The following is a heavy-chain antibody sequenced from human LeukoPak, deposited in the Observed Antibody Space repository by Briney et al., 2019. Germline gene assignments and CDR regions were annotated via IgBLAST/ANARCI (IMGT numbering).Heavy chain of an antibody. CDR1: GGSISSYH. D-gene: IGHD2-2*02. V-gene: IGHV4-4*07. CDR3: ASGGLYGDYTDY. Sequence: SETLSLTCSVSGGSISSYHWSWIRQPAGKGLEWLGRNYTSGSTNYIPSRKSRVTMSVDTSKNQFSLKLSSVTAADTAVYYCASGGLYGDYTDYWGQGTLVTVSS. J-gene: IGHJ4*02. CDR2: NYTSGST.